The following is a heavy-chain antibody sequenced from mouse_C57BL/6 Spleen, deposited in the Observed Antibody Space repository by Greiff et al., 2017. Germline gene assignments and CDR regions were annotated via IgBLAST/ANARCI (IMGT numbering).Heavy chain of an antibody. V-gene: IGHV5-16*01. CDR3: ARGWEGGNYYAMDY. Sequence: EVKLMESEGGLVQPGSSMKLSCTASGFTFSDYYMAWVRQVPEKGLECVADINYDGSSTYYLDSLKSRFIISRDNAKNILYLQMSSLKSEDTATYYCARGWEGGNYYAMDYWGQGTSVTVSS. CDR1: GFTFSDYY. J-gene: IGHJ4*01. CDR2: INYDGSST. D-gene: IGHD1-1*02.